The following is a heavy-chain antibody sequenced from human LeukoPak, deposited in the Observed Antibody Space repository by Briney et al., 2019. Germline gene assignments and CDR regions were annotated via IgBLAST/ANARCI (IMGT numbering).Heavy chain of an antibody. D-gene: IGHD2-15*01. V-gene: IGHV3-11*05. CDR3: ARDCSGGSCYHYGMDV. Sequence: PGGSLRLSCAASGFTFSDYYMSWIRQAPGKGLEWVSYISSSSSYTNYADSVKGRFTISRDNAKNSLYLQMNSLRAEDTAVYYCARDCSGGSCYHYGMDVWGQGNTVTVSS. CDR1: GFTFSDYY. CDR2: ISSSSSYT. J-gene: IGHJ6*01.